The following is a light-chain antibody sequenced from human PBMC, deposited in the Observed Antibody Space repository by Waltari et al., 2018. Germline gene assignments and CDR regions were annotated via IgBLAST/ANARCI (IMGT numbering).Light chain of an antibody. J-gene: IGKJ4*01. CDR1: HSLNNY. V-gene: IGKV1-39*01. CDR3: QQGYGNPIT. Sequence: DTQMTQSPTSMSASIADRVTITCRASHSLNNYLNRYQQVPGRAPKLLIYGTSNVHSGVPSRFSGSGSGTEFTLTISGLQPEDFATYSCQQGYGNPITFGGGTTVDIK. CDR2: GTS.